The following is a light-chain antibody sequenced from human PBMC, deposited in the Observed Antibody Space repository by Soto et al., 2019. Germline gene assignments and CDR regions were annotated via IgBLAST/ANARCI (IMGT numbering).Light chain of an antibody. CDR3: QQYSKWPQT. J-gene: IGKJ1*01. CDR2: GAS. Sequence: EIVMTQSPATLSVSPGERATLSCRASQSVSANLAWYQQKPGQAPRLLIYGASTRATGMPARFSGSGSGTEFTLTISSLQYEDFEVYYCQQYSKWPQTLGQGTKVDIK. CDR1: QSVSAN. V-gene: IGKV3-15*01.